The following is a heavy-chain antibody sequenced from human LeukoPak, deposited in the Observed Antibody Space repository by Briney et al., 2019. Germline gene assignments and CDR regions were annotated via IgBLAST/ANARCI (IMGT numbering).Heavy chain of an antibody. CDR1: GGSFSGYY. CDR3: ARDRMVVTAATYYYYGMDV. CDR2: INHSGST. Sequence: PSETLSLTCAVYGGSFSGYYWSWIRQPPGKGLEWIGEINHSGSTNYNPSLKSRVTISVDTPKNQFSLKLSSVTAADTAVYYCARDRMVVTAATYYYYGMDVWGQGTTVTVSS. D-gene: IGHD2-21*02. J-gene: IGHJ6*02. V-gene: IGHV4-34*01.